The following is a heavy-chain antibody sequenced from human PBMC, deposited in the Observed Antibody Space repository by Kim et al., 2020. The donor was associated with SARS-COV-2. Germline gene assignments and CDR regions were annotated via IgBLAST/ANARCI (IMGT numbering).Heavy chain of an antibody. Sequence: GGSLRLSCAASGFTFSSYAMSWVRQAPGKGLEWVSAISGSGGSTYYADSVKGRFTISRDNSKNTLYLQMNSLRAEDTAVYYCAKDPVLRYFDWPTAPSYDYWGQGTLVTVSS. CDR2: ISGSGGST. CDR1: GFTFSSYA. CDR3: AKDPVLRYFDWPTAPSYDY. J-gene: IGHJ4*02. V-gene: IGHV3-23*01. D-gene: IGHD3-9*01.